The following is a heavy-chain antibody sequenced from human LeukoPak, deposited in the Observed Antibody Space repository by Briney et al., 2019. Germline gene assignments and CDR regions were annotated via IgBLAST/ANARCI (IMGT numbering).Heavy chain of an antibody. CDR1: GGTFSTYT. CDR2: IIPILGIA. Sequence: SVKASCKASGGTFSTYTISWVRQAPGQGLEWMGRIIPILGIANYAQKFQGRVTITADKSTSTAYMELSSLRSEDTAVYYCARGPDYTSGSPYLDYWGQGTLVTVSS. J-gene: IGHJ4*02. D-gene: IGHD3-10*01. V-gene: IGHV1-69*02. CDR3: ARGPDYTSGSPYLDY.